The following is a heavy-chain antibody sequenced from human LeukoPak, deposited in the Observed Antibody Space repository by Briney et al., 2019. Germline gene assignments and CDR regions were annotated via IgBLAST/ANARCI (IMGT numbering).Heavy chain of an antibody. Sequence: GGSLRLSCAASGFTVSSNYMSWVRQAPGKGLEWVSVIYSGGSTYYADSVKGRFTISRDNSKNTLYLQMNGLRAEDTAVYYCARDNMPLMAFDIWGQGTMVTVSS. D-gene: IGHD2-2*01. CDR1: GFTVSSNY. CDR3: ARDNMPLMAFDI. CDR2: IYSGGST. V-gene: IGHV3-53*01. J-gene: IGHJ3*02.